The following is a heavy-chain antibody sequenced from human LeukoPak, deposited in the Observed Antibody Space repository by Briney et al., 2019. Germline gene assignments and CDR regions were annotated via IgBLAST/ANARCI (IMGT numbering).Heavy chain of an antibody. CDR3: ARAYSSSWYEANYYYGMDV. Sequence: ASVKVSCKASGYTFTSYDINWVRQATGQGLEWMGWMNPNSGNTGYAQKFQGRVTMTRNTSISTAYMELSSLRSEDTAVYYCARAYSSSWYEANYYYGMDVWGQGTTVTVSS. CDR1: GYTFTSYD. CDR2: MNPNSGNT. D-gene: IGHD6-13*01. V-gene: IGHV1-8*01. J-gene: IGHJ6*02.